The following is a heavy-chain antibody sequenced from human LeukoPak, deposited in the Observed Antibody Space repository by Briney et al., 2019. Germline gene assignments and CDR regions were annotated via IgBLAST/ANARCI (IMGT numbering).Heavy chain of an antibody. CDR1: GGTFSSYA. CDR2: IIPIFGTA. CDR3: ARGHGTTYQFDY. Sequence: ASVKVSCKASGGTFSSYAISWVRQAPGQGLEWMGGIIPIFGTANYAQKFQGRVTITADESTSTAYMELSSLRSEDTAVYYCARGHGTTYQFDYWGQGTLVTVSS. D-gene: IGHD1-7*01. J-gene: IGHJ4*02. V-gene: IGHV1-69*01.